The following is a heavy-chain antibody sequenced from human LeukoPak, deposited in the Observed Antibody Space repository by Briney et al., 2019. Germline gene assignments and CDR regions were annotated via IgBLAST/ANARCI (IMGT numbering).Heavy chain of an antibody. Sequence: QPGRSLRLSCAASGFTFSSYAMHWVRQAPGMGLEWVAVISYDGSNKYYADSVKGRFTISRDNSKNTLYLQMNSLRAEDTAVYYCARVREDDYEGFDYWGQGTLVTVSS. V-gene: IGHV3-30-3*01. D-gene: IGHD4-17*01. J-gene: IGHJ4*02. CDR2: ISYDGSNK. CDR3: ARVREDDYEGFDY. CDR1: GFTFSSYA.